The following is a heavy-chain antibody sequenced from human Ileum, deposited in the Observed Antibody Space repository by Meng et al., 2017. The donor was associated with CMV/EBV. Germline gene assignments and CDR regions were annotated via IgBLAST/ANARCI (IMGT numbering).Heavy chain of an antibody. CDR2: LYPGGSI. D-gene: IGHD7-27*01. CDR3: ARDQLGALDS. CDR1: GFAVSSTY. J-gene: IGHJ4*02. Sequence: GESPKTPCAASGFAVSSTYMTWIRQAPGKGLEWVSVLYPGGSIYYTDSVQGRVTISRDTSTNTLFLKMNSLRVDDTALYYCARDQLGALDSWGQGILVTVSS. V-gene: IGHV3-66*02.